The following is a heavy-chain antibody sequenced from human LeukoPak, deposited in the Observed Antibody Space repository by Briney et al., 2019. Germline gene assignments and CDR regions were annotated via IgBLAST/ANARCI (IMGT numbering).Heavy chain of an antibody. CDR3: ARDSGGSYYSAFDI. J-gene: IGHJ3*02. CDR2: IHYSGST. CDR1: GGSISSGGYY. V-gene: IGHV4-31*03. Sequence: PSQTLSLTCTVSGGSISSGGYYWSWIRQHPGKGLEWIGYIHYSGSTYYNPSLKSRVTISVETSKNQFSLKLSSVTAADTAVYYCARDSGGSYYSAFDIWGQGTMVTVSS. D-gene: IGHD1-26*01.